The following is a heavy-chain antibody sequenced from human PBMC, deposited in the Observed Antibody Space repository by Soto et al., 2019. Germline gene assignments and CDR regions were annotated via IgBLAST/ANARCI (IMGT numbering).Heavy chain of an antibody. D-gene: IGHD5-12*01. Sequence: EVQLVESGGGLVQPGGSLRLSCAASGFSFSDHYMDWVRQAPGKGLEWVGRIRDKHNSYRTEYAASVKGRVTISRDDSKNSLYLQMNSLKTEGTGVDYCARGARDGSFDYWGQGTLVTVSS. J-gene: IGHJ4*02. CDR3: ARGARDGSFDY. CDR1: GFSFSDHY. V-gene: IGHV3-72*01. CDR2: IRDKHNSYRT.